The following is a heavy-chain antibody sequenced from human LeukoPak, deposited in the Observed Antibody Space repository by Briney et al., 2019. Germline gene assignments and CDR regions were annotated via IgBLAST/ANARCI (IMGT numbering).Heavy chain of an antibody. Sequence: SVKVSCKASGGTFSSYAISWVRQAPGQGLEWMGRIIPILGIANYAQKFQGRVTITADKSTSTAYMELSSLRSGDTAVYYCASPPHSYGQPGLAFDIWGQGTMVAVSS. CDR1: GGTFSSYA. J-gene: IGHJ3*02. V-gene: IGHV1-69*04. D-gene: IGHD5-18*01. CDR3: ASPPHSYGQPGLAFDI. CDR2: IIPILGIA.